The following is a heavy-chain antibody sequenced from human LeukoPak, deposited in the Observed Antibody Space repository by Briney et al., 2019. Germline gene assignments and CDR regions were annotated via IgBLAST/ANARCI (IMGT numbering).Heavy chain of an antibody. J-gene: IGHJ4*02. Sequence: SETLSLTCTVSGGSLSSSYWSWIRQPPGKGLEWIGYIYYSGSTNYNPSLKSRVTISVDTSKNQFSLKLSSVTAADTAVYYCARVIAAAGKPFDYWGQGTLVTVSS. V-gene: IGHV4-59*01. CDR1: GGSLSSSY. D-gene: IGHD6-13*01. CDR3: ARVIAAAGKPFDY. CDR2: IYYSGST.